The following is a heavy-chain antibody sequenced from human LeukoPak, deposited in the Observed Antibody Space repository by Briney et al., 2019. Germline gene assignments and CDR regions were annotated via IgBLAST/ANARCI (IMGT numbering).Heavy chain of an antibody. V-gene: IGHV4-34*01. D-gene: IGHD2-8*02. Sequence: SETLSLTCAVYGGSFSGYYWSWIRQPPGKGLEWIGEINHSGSTNYNPSLKSRVTISIDTSKNQFSLKLSSVTAADTAVYYCASPYCTGGVCYFGYWGQGTLVTVSS. CDR1: GGSFSGYY. CDR3: ASPYCTGGVCYFGY. CDR2: INHSGST. J-gene: IGHJ4*02.